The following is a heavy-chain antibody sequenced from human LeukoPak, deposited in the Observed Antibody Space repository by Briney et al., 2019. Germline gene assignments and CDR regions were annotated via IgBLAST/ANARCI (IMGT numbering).Heavy chain of an antibody. CDR3: ARDSAGGSLALDY. CDR1: GFTFDDYA. V-gene: IGHV3-9*01. J-gene: IGHJ4*02. CDR2: ISWNSGSI. Sequence: GGSLRLSCAAPGFTFDDYAMHWVRQAQGKGLEGVSGISWNSGSIGYADSVKGRFTISRDNAKNSLYLQMNSLRAEDTAVYYCARDSAGGSLALDYWGQGTLVTVSS. D-gene: IGHD1-26*01.